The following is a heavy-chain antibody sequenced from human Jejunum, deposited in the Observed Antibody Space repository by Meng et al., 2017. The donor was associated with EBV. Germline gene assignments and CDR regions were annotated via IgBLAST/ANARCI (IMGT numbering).Heavy chain of an antibody. D-gene: IGHD3-10*01. V-gene: IGHV4-34*01. CDR1: GGSFSDYY. Sequence: QVQLQQWGPGLLKPSETRSLPCAVYGGSFSDYYWTWIRQPPGKGLEWIGEINHGGGAIYNPSLKSRVTISVDTSKNQFSLKLSSVTAADTAVYYCARLGGYASGTYYPIDPWGQGTLVTVSS. CDR2: INHGGGA. CDR3: ARLGGYASGTYYPIDP. J-gene: IGHJ5*02.